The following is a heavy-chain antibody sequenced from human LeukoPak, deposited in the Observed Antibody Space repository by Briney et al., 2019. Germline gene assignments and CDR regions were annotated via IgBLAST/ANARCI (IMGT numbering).Heavy chain of an antibody. V-gene: IGHV3-30*18. CDR1: GFTFSTYW. CDR2: ISYDGSNK. CDR3: AKDEYSSSWSLGVY. Sequence: GGSLRLSCAASGFTFSTYWMHWVRQAPGKGLEWVAVISYDGSNKYYADSVKGRFTISRDNSKNTLYLQMNSLRAEDTAVYYCAKDEYSSSWSLGVYWGQGTLVTVSS. D-gene: IGHD6-13*01. J-gene: IGHJ4*02.